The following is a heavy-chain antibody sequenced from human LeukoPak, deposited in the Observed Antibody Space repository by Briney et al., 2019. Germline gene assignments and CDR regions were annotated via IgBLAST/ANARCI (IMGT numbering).Heavy chain of an antibody. CDR3: ARAGTYYYGSGRYDY. CDR2: IYYSGST. V-gene: IGHV4-61*01. J-gene: IGHJ4*02. CDR1: GGSISSSSYY. Sequence: SETLSLTCTVSGGSISSSSYYWSWIRQPPGTGLEWIGYIYYSGSTNYNPSLKSRVTISVDTSKNQFSLKLSSVTAADTAVYYCARAGTYYYGSGRYDYWGQGTLVTVSS. D-gene: IGHD3-10*01.